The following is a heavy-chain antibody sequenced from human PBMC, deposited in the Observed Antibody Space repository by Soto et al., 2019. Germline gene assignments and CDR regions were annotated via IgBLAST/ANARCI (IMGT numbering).Heavy chain of an antibody. J-gene: IGHJ6*02. CDR2: ISYDGSNK. D-gene: IGHD2-15*01. CDR1: GFTFSSYA. CDR3: AREKGYCSVGSCYSAWYYGMDV. Sequence: GGSLRLSCAASGFTFSSYAMHWVRQAPGKGLEWVAVISYDGSNKYYADSVKGRFTISRDNSKNTLYLQMNSLRAEDTAVYYCAREKGYCSVGSCYSAWYYGMDVWGQGTTVTVSS. V-gene: IGHV3-30-3*01.